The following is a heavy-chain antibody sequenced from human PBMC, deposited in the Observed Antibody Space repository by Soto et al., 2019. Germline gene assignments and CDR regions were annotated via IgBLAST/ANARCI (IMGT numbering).Heavy chain of an antibody. CDR3: ARNGYSSGWYHFDY. V-gene: IGHV4-4*02. J-gene: IGHJ4*02. CDR2: ISHSGRT. D-gene: IGHD6-19*01. CDR1: GGSISSTHW. Sequence: QVQLQESGPGLVKPSETLSLTCAVSGGSISSTHWWSWVRQPPGKGLDWIGEISHSGRTNYNPSLKSRVIISVDQSKDQYALKLSSVTAADKAVYYCARNGYSSGWYHFDYWGQGTLVTVSS.